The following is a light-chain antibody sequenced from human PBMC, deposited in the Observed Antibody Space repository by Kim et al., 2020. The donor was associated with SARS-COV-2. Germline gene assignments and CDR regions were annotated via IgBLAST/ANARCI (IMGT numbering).Light chain of an antibody. CDR2: QDS. CDR3: QAWDSSTVV. Sequence: VSPGQTASITCSGDKLGDKYACWYQQKPGQSPVLVIYQDSKRPSGILERFSGSNSGNTATLTISGTQAMDEADYYCQAWDSSTVVFGGGTKVTVL. CDR1: KLGDKY. J-gene: IGLJ2*01. V-gene: IGLV3-1*01.